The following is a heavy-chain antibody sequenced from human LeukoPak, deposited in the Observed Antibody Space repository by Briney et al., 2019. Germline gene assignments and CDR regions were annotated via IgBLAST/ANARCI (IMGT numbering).Heavy chain of an antibody. Sequence: PGGSLRLSCAASGFTFSYYTMHWVRQAPGKGLEWVAVISYDGSNKYYADSVKGRFTISRDNSKNTLCLQMNSLRAEDTAVYYCARVLNYYDSSGYYFSYWGQGTLVTVSS. V-gene: IGHV3-30-3*01. D-gene: IGHD3-22*01. J-gene: IGHJ4*02. CDR3: ARVLNYYDSSGYYFSY. CDR2: ISYDGSNK. CDR1: GFTFSYYT.